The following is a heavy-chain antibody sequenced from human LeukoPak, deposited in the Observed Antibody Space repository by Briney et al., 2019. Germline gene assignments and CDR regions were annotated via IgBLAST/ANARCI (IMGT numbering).Heavy chain of an antibody. J-gene: IGHJ6*03. V-gene: IGHV1-18*01. CDR3: ARVPRAYSYGYFVDSYYYMDV. D-gene: IGHD5-18*01. Sequence: ASVKVSCKASGYTFTSYGISWVRQAPGQGLEWMGWISGYNGNTNFAQKVQGRVTMTTDTSTTTAYMELRSLRSDDTAVYYCARVPRAYSYGYFVDSYYYMDVWGKGTTVTVSS. CDR2: ISGYNGNT. CDR1: GYTFTSYG.